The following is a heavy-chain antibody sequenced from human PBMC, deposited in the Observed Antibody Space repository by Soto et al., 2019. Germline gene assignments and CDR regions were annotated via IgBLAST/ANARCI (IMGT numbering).Heavy chain of an antibody. V-gene: IGHV3-30*18. D-gene: IGHD6-19*01. CDR1: GFTFSDYA. J-gene: IGHJ4*02. CDR2: VSHDGRNT. Sequence: VQLVESGGGVVQPGRSLRLSCAASGFTFSDYAMHWVRQAPGKGLEWVAGVSHDGRNTHYADSVKGRFTISRDSSKNTVSLEMASLRAEDRAVYYCAKGGRQWLVTSDFNYWGQGALVTVSS. CDR3: AKGGRQWLVTSDFNY.